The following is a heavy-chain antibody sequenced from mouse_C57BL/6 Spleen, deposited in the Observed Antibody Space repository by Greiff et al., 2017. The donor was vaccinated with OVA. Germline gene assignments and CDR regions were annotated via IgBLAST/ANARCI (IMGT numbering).Heavy chain of an antibody. V-gene: IGHV5-4*01. J-gene: IGHJ3*01. D-gene: IGHD2-4*01. Sequence: EVQRVESGGGLVKPGGSLKLSCAASGFTFSSYAMSWVRQTPGKRLEWVATISDGGSYTYYPDNVKGRFTISRDNAKNNLYLQMSHLKSEDTAMYYCARDMEDDYVFRRFGYWGQGTLVTVSA. CDR1: GFTFSSYA. CDR2: ISDGGSYT. CDR3: ARDMEDDYVFRRFGY.